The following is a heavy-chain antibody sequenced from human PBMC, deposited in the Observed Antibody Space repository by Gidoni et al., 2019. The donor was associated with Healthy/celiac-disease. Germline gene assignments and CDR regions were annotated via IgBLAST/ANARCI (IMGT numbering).Heavy chain of an antibody. CDR2: IYHSGST. CDR1: GGSISSSNW. CDR3: ASLRVVVIAINPGTPDAFDI. D-gene: IGHD2-21*01. V-gene: IGHV4-4*02. J-gene: IGHJ3*02. Sequence: QESGPGLVKPSGTLSLTCAVSGGSISSSNWWSWVRQPPGKGLEWIGEIYHSGSTNYNPSLKSRVTISVDKSKNQFSLKLSSVTAADTAVYYCASLRVVVIAINPGTPDAFDIWGQGTMVTVSS.